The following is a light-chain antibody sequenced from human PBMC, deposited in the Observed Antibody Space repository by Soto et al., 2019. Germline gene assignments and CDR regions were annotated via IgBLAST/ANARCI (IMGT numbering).Light chain of an antibody. CDR2: GAS. Sequence: EIVLTQSPGTLSLSPGERATLSCRASQSVRSSYLAWYQQKPGQAPRLLMYGASTRATGIPDRFSGSGSGSDFTLTISRLEPEDFSVYSCQLYGSSCTFGQGTKLEIK. CDR1: QSVRSSY. CDR3: QLYGSSCT. J-gene: IGKJ2*02. V-gene: IGKV3-20*01.